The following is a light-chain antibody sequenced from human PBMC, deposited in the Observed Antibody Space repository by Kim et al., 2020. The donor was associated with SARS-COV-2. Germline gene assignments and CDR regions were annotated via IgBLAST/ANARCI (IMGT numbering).Light chain of an antibody. CDR2: DVI. J-gene: IGLJ2*01. V-gene: IGLV2-14*03. Sequence: QSALTQPASVSASPGQSITISCAGTSSDVGRYDFVSWYQQHPGKAPKLLIYDVINRPSGVSYRFSGSKSGNTASLTISGLQAEDEADYFCSSHTSASTVVFGGGTQLTVL. CDR3: SSHTSASTVV. CDR1: SSDVGRYDF.